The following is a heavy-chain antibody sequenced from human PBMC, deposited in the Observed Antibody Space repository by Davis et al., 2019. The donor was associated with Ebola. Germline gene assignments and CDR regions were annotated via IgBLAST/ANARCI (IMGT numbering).Heavy chain of an antibody. D-gene: IGHD6-13*01. CDR1: GYTFTGYY. Sequence: ASVKVSCKASGYTFTGYYIHWVRQAPGQGLEWMGWINPDSGATNYAQKVQGRVTMTRDTSITTAHMELSRLTSDDTAVYYCARAEGSSSWYRWFDPWGQGTLVTVSS. J-gene: IGHJ5*02. CDR3: ARAEGSSSWYRWFDP. CDR2: INPDSGAT. V-gene: IGHV1-2*02.